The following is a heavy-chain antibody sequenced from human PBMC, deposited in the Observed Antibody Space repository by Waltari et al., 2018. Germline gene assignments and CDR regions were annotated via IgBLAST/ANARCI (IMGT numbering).Heavy chain of an antibody. CDR1: GYSFTSYW. CDR3: ARTHCRSLWRVDF. Sequence: EVQLVQSGAEVKKPGESLKISCKGSGYSFTSYWIGWVRQMPGKGLEWMGIIHSCCSESRLSPSLPRPVTNSADKSLRTAYPQGSRLKALDTGMYFCARTHCRSLWRVDFWGQGTLGTVSS. J-gene: IGHJ4*02. V-gene: IGHV5-51*01. CDR2: IHSCCSES. D-gene: IGHD2-21*01.